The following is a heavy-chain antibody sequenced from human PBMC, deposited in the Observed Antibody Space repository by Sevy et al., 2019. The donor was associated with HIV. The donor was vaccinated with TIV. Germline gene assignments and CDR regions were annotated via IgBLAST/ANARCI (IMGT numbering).Heavy chain of an antibody. CDR2: ISSSGSSI. CDR3: ARASSPYCGGDCLYAFNI. Sequence: GGSLRLSCAASGFTFSSFSMNWVRQAPGKTLEWISYISSSGSSIYYADSVKGRFSISRDNAKRSLYLQMNSLRDEDTAVYYCARASSPYCGGDCLYAFNIWGHGTMVTVSS. V-gene: IGHV3-48*02. D-gene: IGHD2-21*02. CDR1: GFTFSSFS. J-gene: IGHJ3*02.